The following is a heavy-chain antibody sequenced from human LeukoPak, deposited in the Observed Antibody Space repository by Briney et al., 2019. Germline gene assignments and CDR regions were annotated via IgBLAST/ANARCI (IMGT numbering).Heavy chain of an antibody. Sequence: SETLSLTXTVSGYSISSGYYWGWIRQPPGKGLEWIGSIYHSGSTYYNPSLKSRVTISVDTSKNQFSLKLSSVTAADTAVYYCARGALHNWFDPWGQGTLVTVSS. CDR2: IYHSGST. J-gene: IGHJ5*02. CDR1: GYSISSGYY. V-gene: IGHV4-38-2*02. CDR3: ARGALHNWFDP.